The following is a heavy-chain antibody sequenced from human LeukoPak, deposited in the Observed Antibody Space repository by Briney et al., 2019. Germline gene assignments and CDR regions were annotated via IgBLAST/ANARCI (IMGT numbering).Heavy chain of an antibody. Sequence: PGGSLRLSCAASGFTFSSYWMSWVRQAPGKGLEWVANIKQDGSEKYYVDSVKGRFTISRDNAKNSLYLQMNSLRAEDTAVYYCAREDTGYSSGWYRPDPYYYGMDVWGQGTTVTVSS. V-gene: IGHV3-7*01. CDR3: AREDTGYSSGWYRPDPYYYGMDV. CDR2: IKQDGSEK. J-gene: IGHJ6*02. D-gene: IGHD6-19*01. CDR1: GFTFSSYW.